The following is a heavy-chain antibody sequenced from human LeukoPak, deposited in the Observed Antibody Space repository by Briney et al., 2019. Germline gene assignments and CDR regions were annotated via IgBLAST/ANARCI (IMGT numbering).Heavy chain of an antibody. D-gene: IGHD5-12*01. CDR1: GYSISSGYY. Sequence: PSETLSLTCTVSGYSISSGYYWGWIRQPPGQGLEWIGSIYHSGSTYYNPSLESRVTISVDTSKNQFSLKLSSVTAADTAVYYCARGSGYDWGTFDYWGQGTLVTVSS. CDR2: IYHSGST. CDR3: ARGSGYDWGTFDY. V-gene: IGHV4-38-2*02. J-gene: IGHJ4*02.